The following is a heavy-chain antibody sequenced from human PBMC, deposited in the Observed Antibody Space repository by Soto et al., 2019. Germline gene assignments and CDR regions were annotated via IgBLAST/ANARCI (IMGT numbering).Heavy chain of an antibody. CDR1: GGSISSGGYY. D-gene: IGHD3-9*01. J-gene: IGHJ5*02. V-gene: IGHV4-31*03. CDR2: IYYSGST. Sequence: SETLSLTRTVSGGSISSGGYYWSWIRQHPGKGLEWIGYIYYSGSTYYNPSLKSRVTISVDTSKNQFSLKLSSVTAADTAVYYCARGGYYDILTPPHWFDPWGQGTLVTVSS. CDR3: ARGGYYDILTPPHWFDP.